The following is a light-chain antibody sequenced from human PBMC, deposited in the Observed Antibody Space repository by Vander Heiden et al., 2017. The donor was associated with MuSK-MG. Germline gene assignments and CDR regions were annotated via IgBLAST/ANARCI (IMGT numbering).Light chain of an antibody. CDR2: GAS. CDR1: QSVSSN. J-gene: IGKJ2*01. Sequence: EIVMTQSPATLSVSPGERATLSCRASQSVSSNLAWYQQKPGQAPRLLIYGASTRDTGIPARFSGSGYGTEFTLTISSRQSEDFAVYYCQQYKNWPPGTFGQGTKLEIK. CDR3: QQYKNWPPGT. V-gene: IGKV3-15*01.